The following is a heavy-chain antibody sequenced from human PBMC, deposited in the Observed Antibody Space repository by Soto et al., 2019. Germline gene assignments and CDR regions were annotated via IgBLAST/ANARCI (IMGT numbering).Heavy chain of an antibody. J-gene: IGHJ4*02. CDR2: IWYDGSNK. V-gene: IGHV3-33*01. CDR1: GFTFSSYG. Sequence: QVQLVESGGGVVQPGRSLRLSCAASGFTFSSYGMHWVRQAPGKGLEWVAVIWYDGSNKYYADSVKGRFTISRDNSKNTLYVQMNSLRAEDTAVYYCAREGCSGGSCYPIGEWGQGTLVTVSS. D-gene: IGHD2-15*01. CDR3: AREGCSGGSCYPIGE.